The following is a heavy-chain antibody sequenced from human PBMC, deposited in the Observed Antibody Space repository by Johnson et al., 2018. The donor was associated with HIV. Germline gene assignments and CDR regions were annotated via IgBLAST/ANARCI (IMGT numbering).Heavy chain of an antibody. CDR1: GFTFSDHY. V-gene: IGHV3-72*01. D-gene: IGHD2-15*01. CDR2: TRNKANSYTT. CDR3: ARDRVVELGANSDAFDI. Sequence: VQLVESGGGLVQPGGSLRLSCAASGFTFSDHYMDWVRQAPGKGLEWVGRTRNKANSYTTYYADSVKGRFPLSRDNSKNTLYLQMNSLRAEDTAVYYCARDRVVELGANSDAFDIWGQGTMVTVSS. J-gene: IGHJ3*02.